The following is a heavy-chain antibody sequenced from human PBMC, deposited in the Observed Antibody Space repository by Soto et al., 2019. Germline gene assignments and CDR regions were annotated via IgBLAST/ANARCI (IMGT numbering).Heavy chain of an antibody. Sequence: GGSLRLSCVASGFTFSSYSINWIRQAPGKGPEWVSWISPAGYSVDYTDSVKGRFTISRDNAENSLYLEMNSLRDEDTAVYYCVRDHLWAFDYWGQGTLVTVSS. CDR1: GFTFSSYS. D-gene: IGHD3-16*01. J-gene: IGHJ4*02. CDR3: VRDHLWAFDY. V-gene: IGHV3-48*02. CDR2: ISPAGYSV.